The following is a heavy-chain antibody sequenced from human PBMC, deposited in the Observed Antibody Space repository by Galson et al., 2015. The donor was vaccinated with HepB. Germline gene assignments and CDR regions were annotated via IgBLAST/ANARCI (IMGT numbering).Heavy chain of an antibody. D-gene: IGHD6-13*01. CDR3: AKAAGYYSYYGLDV. CDR2: INSDGITT. Sequence: SLRLSCAASGFTFSSYWMHWVRQGPGKGLVWVARINSDGITTSYADSVKGRFTISRDNAENTPSLQMNSLRAEDTALYYCAKAAGYYSYYGLDVWGQGTTVTVSS. V-gene: IGHV3-74*01. CDR1: GFTFSSYW. J-gene: IGHJ6*02.